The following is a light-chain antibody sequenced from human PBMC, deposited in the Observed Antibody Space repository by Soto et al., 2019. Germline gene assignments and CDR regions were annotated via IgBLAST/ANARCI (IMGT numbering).Light chain of an antibody. CDR2: WAS. Sequence: DTVMSQSPASLAVSLGGRATINCKSSQRLLYRSNNENYLAWYQHKAGQPPKLLIYWASTRDSGVPDRFSGSGSGTDFTLTINNVQAEDVAVYYCQQYYNPPWTFGQGTKVEI. J-gene: IGKJ1*01. V-gene: IGKV4-1*01. CDR3: QQYYNPPWT. CDR1: QRLLYRSNNENY.